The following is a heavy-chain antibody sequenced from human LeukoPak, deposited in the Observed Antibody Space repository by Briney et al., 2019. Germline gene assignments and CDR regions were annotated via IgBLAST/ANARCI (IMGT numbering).Heavy chain of an antibody. CDR1: GLTFSNAW. Sequence: GGSLRLSCAASGLTFSNAWMSWVRQAPGKGLEWVGRIKSKTDGWTTDYAAPVKGRFTISRDDSKNTLYVHMNSLKTEDTAVYYCTTDGGDWVDNWGQGTLVTVSS. D-gene: IGHD4-17*01. J-gene: IGHJ5*02. CDR3: TTDGGDWVDN. CDR2: IKSKTDGWTT. V-gene: IGHV3-15*01.